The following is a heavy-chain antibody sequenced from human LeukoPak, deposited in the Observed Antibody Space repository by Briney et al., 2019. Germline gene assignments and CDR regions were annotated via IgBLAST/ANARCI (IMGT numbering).Heavy chain of an antibody. CDR2: INHSGST. CDR1: GGSFSGYY. CDR3: ARAGGYGMDV. V-gene: IGHV4-34*01. D-gene: IGHD3-10*01. J-gene: IGHJ6*04. Sequence: PSEALSLTCAVYGGSFSGYYWSWIRQPPGKGLEWIGEINHSGSTNHNPSLKSRVTISVDTSKNQFSLKLSSVTAADTAVYYCARAGGYGMDVWGKGTTVTVSS.